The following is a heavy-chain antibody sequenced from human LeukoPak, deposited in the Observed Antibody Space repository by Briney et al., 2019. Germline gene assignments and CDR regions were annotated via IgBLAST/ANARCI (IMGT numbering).Heavy chain of an antibody. CDR3: ARGVYSGYDFGFDY. CDR1: GGSISSGGYS. J-gene: IGHJ4*02. Sequence: SQTLSLTCAVSGGSISSGGYSWSWIRQPPGKGLEWIGYIYRSGSTYYNPSLKSRVTISVDRSKNQFSLKLSSVTAADTAVYYCARGVYSGYDFGFDYWGQGTLVTVSS. D-gene: IGHD5-12*01. V-gene: IGHV4-30-2*01. CDR2: IYRSGST.